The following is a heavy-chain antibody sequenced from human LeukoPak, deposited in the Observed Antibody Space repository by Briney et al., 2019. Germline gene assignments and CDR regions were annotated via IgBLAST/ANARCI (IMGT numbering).Heavy chain of an antibody. J-gene: IGHJ5*02. V-gene: IGHV4-39*01. CDR2: IYSSGST. CDR1: GDSISSYY. Sequence: NPSETLSLTCTVSGDSISSYYWGWIRLPPGKGLEWIGSIYSSGSTYYNPSLKSRVTISVDTSKNQFSLKLTSVTAADTAVYYCARHYGPWGQGTLVTVSS. D-gene: IGHD4-17*01. CDR3: ARHYGP.